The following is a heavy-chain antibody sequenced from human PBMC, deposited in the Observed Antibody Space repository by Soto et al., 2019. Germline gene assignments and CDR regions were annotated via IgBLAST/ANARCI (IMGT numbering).Heavy chain of an antibody. CDR1: GYTFTSYY. CDR2: INPSGGST. Sequence: GASVKVSCKASGYTFTSYYMHWVRQAPGQGLEWMGIINPSGGSTSYAQKFQGRVTMTRDTSTSTVYMELSSLRSEDTAVYYCARTGIVVVPAASTPEIDYWGQGTLVTVSS. D-gene: IGHD2-2*01. V-gene: IGHV1-46*01. J-gene: IGHJ4*02. CDR3: ARTGIVVVPAASTPEIDY.